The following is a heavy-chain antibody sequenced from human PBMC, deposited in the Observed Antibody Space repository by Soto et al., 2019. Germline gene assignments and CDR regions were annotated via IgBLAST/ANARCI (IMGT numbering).Heavy chain of an antibody. CDR1: GGSISSYY. CDR3: ARVGFGKQWLAYYFDY. D-gene: IGHD6-19*01. Sequence: SETLSLTCTVSGGSISSYYWSWIRQPPGKGLEWIGYIYYSGSTNYNPSLKSRVTISVDTSKNQFSLKLSSVTAADTAVYYCARVGFGKQWLAYYFDYWGQGTLVTVSS. V-gene: IGHV4-59*01. J-gene: IGHJ4*02. CDR2: IYYSGST.